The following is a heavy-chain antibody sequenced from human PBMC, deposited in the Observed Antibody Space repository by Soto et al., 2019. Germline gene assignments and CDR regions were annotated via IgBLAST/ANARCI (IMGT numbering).Heavy chain of an antibody. V-gene: IGHV3-23*01. CDR3: AKGRAYSRDYLHY. CDR2: ISINGQGI. Sequence: GGSLRLSCAASGFTFSSYAMSWVRQAPGKGLEWVSAISINGQGIYYADSVRGRFTISRDNSRNTVFLHMDSLRAEDTAVYYWAKGRAYSRDYLHYRGQGTLVTVSS. CDR1: GFTFSSYA. D-gene: IGHD6-19*01. J-gene: IGHJ4*02.